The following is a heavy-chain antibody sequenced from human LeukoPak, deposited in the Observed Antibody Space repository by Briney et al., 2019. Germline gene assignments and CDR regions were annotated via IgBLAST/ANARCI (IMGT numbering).Heavy chain of an antibody. D-gene: IGHD3-9*01. CDR3: ARELAYYDILTGYYRGKNLDY. Sequence: NPSETLSLTCTVSGGSISSYYWSWIRQAPGKGLEWVSYISSSGSTIYYADSVKGRFTISRDNAKNSLYLQMNSLRAEDTAVYYCARELAYYDILTGYYRGKNLDYWGQGTLVTVSS. V-gene: IGHV3-11*04. CDR1: GGSISSYY. J-gene: IGHJ4*02. CDR2: ISSSGSTI.